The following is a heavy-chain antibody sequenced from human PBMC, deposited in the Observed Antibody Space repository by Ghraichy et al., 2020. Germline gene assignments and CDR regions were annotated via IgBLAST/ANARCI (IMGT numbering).Heavy chain of an antibody. CDR3: AKEAPDIVVVPAKEPGTIYYYDMDV. CDR1: GFTFDDYT. J-gene: IGHJ6*03. V-gene: IGHV3-43*01. Sequence: GGSLRLSCAASGFTFDDYTMHWVRQAPGKGLEWVSLISWDGGSTYYADSVKGRFTISRDNSKNSLYLQMNSLRTEDTALYYCAKEAPDIVVVPAKEPGTIYYYDMDVWGKGTTVTVSS. D-gene: IGHD2-2*01. CDR2: ISWDGGST.